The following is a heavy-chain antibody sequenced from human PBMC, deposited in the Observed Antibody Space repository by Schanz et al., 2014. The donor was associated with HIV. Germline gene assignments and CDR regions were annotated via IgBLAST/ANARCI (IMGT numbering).Heavy chain of an antibody. V-gene: IGHV3-30*03. D-gene: IGHD3-22*01. Sequence: QVQLVESGGGVVQPGRSLRLSCAASGFTFSSFGMHWVRQAPGKGLEWVAVISHDGSYQYYADSVKGRFTISRDNSKNTLYLQMNSLRVEDTAVYYCARDLPNPYFDFSGPAGDYWGQGALVTVSS. J-gene: IGHJ4*02. CDR3: ARDLPNPYFDFSGPAGDY. CDR1: GFTFSSFG. CDR2: ISHDGSYQ.